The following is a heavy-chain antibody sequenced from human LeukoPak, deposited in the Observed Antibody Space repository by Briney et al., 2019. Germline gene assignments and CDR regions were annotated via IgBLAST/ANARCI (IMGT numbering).Heavy chain of an antibody. D-gene: IGHD3-22*01. J-gene: IGHJ6*03. CDR1: GGSISSSSYY. V-gene: IGHV4-39*07. CDR3: ARYDYYDSSGYLKFPYYYYYMDV. CDR2: IYYSGST. Sequence: PSETLSLTCTVSGGSISSSSYYWGWIRRPPGKGLEWIGSIYYSGSTYYNPSLKSRVTISVDTSKNQFSLKLSSVTAADTAVYYCARYDYYDSSGYLKFPYYYYYMDVWGKGTTVTVSS.